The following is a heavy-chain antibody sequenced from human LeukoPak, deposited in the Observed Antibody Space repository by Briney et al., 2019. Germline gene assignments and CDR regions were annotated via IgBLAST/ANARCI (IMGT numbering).Heavy chain of an antibody. CDR1: GFTFSSYG. J-gene: IGHJ4*02. D-gene: IGHD4-17*01. CDR3: TTYTVTKPYYFDY. CDR2: IWYDGSNK. V-gene: IGHV3-33*01. Sequence: PGGSLRLSCAASGFTFSSYGMHWVRQAPGKGLEWVAVIWYDGSNKYYADSVKGRFTISRDNSKNTLYLQMNSLRAEDTAVYYCTTYTVTKPYYFDYWGQGTLVTVSS.